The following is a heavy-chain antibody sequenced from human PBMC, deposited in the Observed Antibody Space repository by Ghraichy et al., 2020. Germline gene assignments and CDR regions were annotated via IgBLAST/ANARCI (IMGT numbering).Heavy chain of an antibody. CDR2: MNPNSGNT. J-gene: IGHJ5*02. CDR1: GYTFTSYD. D-gene: IGHD2-2*01. V-gene: IGHV1-8*01. Sequence: ASVKVSCKASGYTFTSYDINWVRQATGQGLEWMGWMNPNSGNTGYAQKFQGRVTMTRNTSISTAYMELSSLRSEDTAVYYCARMSRSPAAIHNWFDPWGQGTLVTVSS. CDR3: ARMSRSPAAIHNWFDP.